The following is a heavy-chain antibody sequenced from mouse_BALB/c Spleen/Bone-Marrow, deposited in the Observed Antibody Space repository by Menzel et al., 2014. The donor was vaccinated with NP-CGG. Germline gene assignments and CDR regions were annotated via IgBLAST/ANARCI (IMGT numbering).Heavy chain of an antibody. J-gene: IGHJ4*01. D-gene: IGHD1-2*01. Sequence: QVQLKESGPGLVQPSQSLSITCTVSGFSLTSYGVHWVRQSPGKGLEWLGVIWSGGSTDYNAAFISRLSISKDNSKSXVFFKMNSLQANDTAIYYCARNSHYYGYYYAMDYWGQGTSVTVSS. CDR1: GFSLTSYG. CDR3: ARNSHYYGYYYAMDY. V-gene: IGHV2-2*02. CDR2: IWSGGST.